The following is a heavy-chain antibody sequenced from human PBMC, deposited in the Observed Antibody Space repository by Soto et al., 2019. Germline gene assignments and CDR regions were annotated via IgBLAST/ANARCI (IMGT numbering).Heavy chain of an antibody. Sequence: GGSLRLSCAASGFTFSNAWMNWVRQAPGKGLEWVGRIKSKTDGGTTDYAAPVKGRFTISRDDSKNTLYLQMNSLKTEDTAVYYCTTYPIYYDILTGYYIGAFDIWGQRTTVTVSS. CDR1: GFTFSNAW. CDR2: IKSKTDGGTT. D-gene: IGHD3-9*01. J-gene: IGHJ3*02. V-gene: IGHV3-15*07. CDR3: TTYPIYYDILTGYYIGAFDI.